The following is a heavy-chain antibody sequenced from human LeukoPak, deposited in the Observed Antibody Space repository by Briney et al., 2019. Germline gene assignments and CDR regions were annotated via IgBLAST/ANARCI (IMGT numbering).Heavy chain of an antibody. CDR1: GGSFRGYY. V-gene: IGHV4-34*01. CDR3: ARSGWNYVRYNWFDP. CDR2: INHSGST. Sequence: PSETLSLTCAVYGGSFRGYYWSWIRQPPGKGVEWIGEINHSGSTNYNPSLKSRVTISVDTSKNQFSLKLSSVTAADTAVYYCARSGWNYVRYNWFDPWGQGTLVTVSS. J-gene: IGHJ5*02. D-gene: IGHD1-7*01.